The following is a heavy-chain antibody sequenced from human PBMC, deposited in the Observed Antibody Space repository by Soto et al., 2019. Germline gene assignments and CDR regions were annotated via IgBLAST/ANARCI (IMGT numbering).Heavy chain of an antibody. CDR2: ISYDGSNK. Sequence: VQLVESGGGVVQPGRSLRLSCAASGFTFSSYGMHWVRQAPGKGLEWVAVISYDGSNKYYADSVKGRFTISRDNSKNTLYLQMNSLRAEDTAVYYCAKDHWGFGEFYFDYWGQGTLVTVSS. D-gene: IGHD3-10*01. CDR1: GFTFSSYG. J-gene: IGHJ4*02. CDR3: AKDHWGFGEFYFDY. V-gene: IGHV3-30*18.